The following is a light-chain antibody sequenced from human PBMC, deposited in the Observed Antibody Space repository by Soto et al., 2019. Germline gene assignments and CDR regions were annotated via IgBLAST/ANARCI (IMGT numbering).Light chain of an antibody. J-gene: IGKJ1*01. CDR3: QQYNIWPPWT. CDR2: GAS. Sequence: ETVLTQSPGTLSCSAGERTTLSSRASQTVSRNNLVWYQQRPGQPPRLLIYGASTRATGIPARFSGSGSGTEFTLIISSLRYEDFAVYYCQQYNIWPPWTFGQGTRWIS. V-gene: IGKV3-15*01. CDR1: QTVSRNN.